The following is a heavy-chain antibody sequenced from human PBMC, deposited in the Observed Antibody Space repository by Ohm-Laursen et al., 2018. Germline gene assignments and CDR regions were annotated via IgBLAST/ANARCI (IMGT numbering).Heavy chain of an antibody. CDR3: AVDVEGRSYEVGPWSNWFDP. CDR2: IVLGSGNT. Sequence: SVKVSCKTSGFSFTSSTVQWVRQARGQRLEWIGWIVLGSGNTNYAQKFQERVTITRDMSTSTAYMELSSLRSEDTAVYYCAVDVEGRSYEVGPWSNWFDPWGQGTLVTVSS. J-gene: IGHJ5*02. V-gene: IGHV1-58*01. D-gene: IGHD3-10*01. CDR1: GFSFTSST.